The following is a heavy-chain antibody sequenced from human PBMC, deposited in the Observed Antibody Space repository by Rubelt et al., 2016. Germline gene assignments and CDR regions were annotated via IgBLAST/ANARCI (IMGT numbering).Heavy chain of an antibody. Sequence: QLQLQESGPGLVKPSGTLSLTCTVSGGSISSSSYYWGWIRQPPGKGLEWIGSIYYSGSTYYNPSLESRVTISVDTSKNQFSLKLSSVTAADTAVYYCASGYDSSGYYYPDRKENWFDPWGQGTLVTVSS. CDR3: ASGYDSSGYYYPDRKENWFDP. V-gene: IGHV4-39*01. CDR2: IYYSGST. D-gene: IGHD3-22*01. CDR1: GGSISSSSYY. J-gene: IGHJ5*02.